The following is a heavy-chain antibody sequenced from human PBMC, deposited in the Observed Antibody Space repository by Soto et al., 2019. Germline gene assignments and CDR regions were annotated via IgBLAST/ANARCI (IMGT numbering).Heavy chain of an antibody. CDR1: GGAFSNYG. CDR3: ARDLGYYDSRGYYYPTSPHFDY. Sequence: ASVKVSCKASGGAFSNYGISWVRQAPGQGLEWVGWINPNSGVTNYAQKFQGWVTMTGDTSISTAYMELTRLKSDDTAVYYCARDLGYYDSRGYYYPTSPHFDYWGQGTLVTVSS. J-gene: IGHJ4*02. V-gene: IGHV1-2*04. CDR2: INPNSGVT. D-gene: IGHD3-22*01.